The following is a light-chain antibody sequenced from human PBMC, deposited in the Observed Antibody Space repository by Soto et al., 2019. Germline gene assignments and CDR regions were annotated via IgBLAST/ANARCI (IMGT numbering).Light chain of an antibody. J-gene: IGLJ3*02. CDR1: SSNIGAGYD. CDR2: GNS. V-gene: IGLV1-40*01. Sequence: QSVLTQPPSVSGAPGQRVTISCTGSSSNIGAGYDVHWYQQLPRTAPKLLISGNSNRPSGVPDRFSGSKSGTSASLAITGLQAEDEADYYCQSYDSSLSGWVFGGGTKSPS. CDR3: QSYDSSLSGWV.